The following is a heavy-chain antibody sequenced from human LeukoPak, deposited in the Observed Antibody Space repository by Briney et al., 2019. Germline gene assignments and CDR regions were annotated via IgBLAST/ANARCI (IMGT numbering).Heavy chain of an antibody. V-gene: IGHV3-7*04. CDR1: GFTFSSYW. CDR2: IKQDGTEK. Sequence: GGSLILSCAASGFTFSSYWMSWVRQAPGEGLEWVANIKQDGTEKYYMDSVKGRFSISRDNAKNSLYLQMNALRAEDTAVYYCARDARPDYWGQGTLVTVST. CDR3: ARDARPDY. J-gene: IGHJ4*02. D-gene: IGHD6-6*01.